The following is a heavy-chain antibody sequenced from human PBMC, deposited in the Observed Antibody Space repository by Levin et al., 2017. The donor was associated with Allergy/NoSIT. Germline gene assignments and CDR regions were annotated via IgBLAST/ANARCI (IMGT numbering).Heavy chain of an antibody. J-gene: IGHJ3*02. V-gene: IGHV4-59*01. CDR1: AGSISSYY. CDR3: AREKDAGIGVWAFEI. CDR2: VYNSGST. Sequence: SETLSLTCTVSAGSISSYYWSWIRQPPGKRLEWIGYVYNSGSTTYNPSLESRVTISVDTSKNQFSLRLSSVTAADTAVYYCAREKDAGIGVWAFEIWGQGRMVTVSS. D-gene: IGHD1-26*01.